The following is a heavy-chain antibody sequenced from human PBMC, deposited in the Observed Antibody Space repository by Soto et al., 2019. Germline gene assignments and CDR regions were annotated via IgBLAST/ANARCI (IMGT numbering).Heavy chain of an antibody. V-gene: IGHV4-31*03. CDR1: GGSISSGGYY. J-gene: IGHJ4*02. CDR2: IYYSGST. CDR3: ARDVGYCSGGSCYRQVDY. Sequence: SETLSLTCTVSGGSISSGGYYWSWIRQHPGKGLEWIGYIYYSGSTYYNPSLKSRVTISVDTSKNQFSLKLSSVTAADTAVYYCARDVGYCSGGSCYRQVDYWGQGTLVTVSS. D-gene: IGHD2-15*01.